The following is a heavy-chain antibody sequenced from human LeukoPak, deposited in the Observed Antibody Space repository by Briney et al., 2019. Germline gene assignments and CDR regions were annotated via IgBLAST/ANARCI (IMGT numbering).Heavy chain of an antibody. Sequence: GGPLRLSCAASGFTFSSYAVHWVRQAPGKGLEWVAIIWLGGSDKYYADSVKGRFTISRDNPKNTLYLQMNSLRPEDTAVYYCAKRGETSSWKYIDSWGQGTLVTVSS. CDR3: AKRGETSSWKYIDS. V-gene: IGHV3-30*02. CDR2: IWLGGSDK. D-gene: IGHD3-10*01. J-gene: IGHJ4*02. CDR1: GFTFSSYA.